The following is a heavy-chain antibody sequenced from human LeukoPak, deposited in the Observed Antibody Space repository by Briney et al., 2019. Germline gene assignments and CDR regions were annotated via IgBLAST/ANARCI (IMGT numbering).Heavy chain of an antibody. V-gene: IGHV4-31*03. Sequence: SQTLSLTCTVSGGSISSGGYYWSWIRQHPGKGLEWIGYIYYSGSTTYNPPLKSRVAISVDTSTNQFSLNLSTVTAADTAVYYCARHHTGYTTGWSSYFDYWGQGTLVTVSS. CDR3: ARHHTGYTTGWSSYFDY. CDR1: GGSISSGGYY. CDR2: IYYSGST. D-gene: IGHD6-19*01. J-gene: IGHJ4*02.